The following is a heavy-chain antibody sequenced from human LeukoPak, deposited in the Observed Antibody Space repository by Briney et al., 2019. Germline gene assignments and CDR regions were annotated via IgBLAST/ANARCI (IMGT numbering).Heavy chain of an antibody. V-gene: IGHV4-39*01. CDR3: ARIDFHPYYLDY. J-gene: IGHJ4*02. D-gene: IGHD3-22*01. CDR2: VYYSGTT. Sequence: PSETLSLTCSVSGGSVSSSSCYWGWIRQPPGKGLEWIGSVYYSGTTYYNPSLKSRVTVSLDTSKNRFSLKLTSVTAADTAVYYCARIDFHPYYLDYWGQGTQVTVSS. CDR1: GGSVSSSSCY.